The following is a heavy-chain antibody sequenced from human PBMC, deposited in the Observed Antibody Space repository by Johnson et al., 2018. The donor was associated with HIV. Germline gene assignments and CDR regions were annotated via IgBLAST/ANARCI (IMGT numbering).Heavy chain of an antibody. CDR1: GFTFSSYA. V-gene: IGHV3-30*04. CDR2: ISYDGSNK. Sequence: VQLVESGGGVVQPGRSLRLSCAASGFTFSSYAMHWVRQAPGKGLEWVAVISYDGSNKYYADSVKGRFTISRDNSKNTLYLQMNSLRTEDTAVYYCAKGVPDYVDAFDIWGQGTMVTVSS. D-gene: IGHD4-17*01. CDR3: AKGVPDYVDAFDI. J-gene: IGHJ3*02.